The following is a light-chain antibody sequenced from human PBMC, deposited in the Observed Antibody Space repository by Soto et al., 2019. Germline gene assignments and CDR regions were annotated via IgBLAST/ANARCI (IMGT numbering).Light chain of an antibody. CDR2: AVS. CDR1: QGISSY. CDR3: KQLNSYRLP. J-gene: IGKJ4*01. Sequence: DIPLTQSPSFLSASVGDRVTITCRASQGISSYFAWYQQKPGKGPKLLIYAVSTLQSGVPSRFRGSYSGTECNLSISSLQPEDCATDYGKQLNSYRLPFGGGTQVAIK. V-gene: IGKV1-9*01.